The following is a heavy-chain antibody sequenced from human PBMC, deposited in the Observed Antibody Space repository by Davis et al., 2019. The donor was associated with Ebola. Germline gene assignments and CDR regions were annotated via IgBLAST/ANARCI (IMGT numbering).Heavy chain of an antibody. CDR3: ARLASDTAIDY. J-gene: IGHJ4*02. V-gene: IGHV4-30-2*03. Sequence: MPSETLSLTCAVSGGSISSGGYSWSWIRQPPGKGLEWIGSIYYSGSTYYNPSLKSRVTISVDTSKNQFSLKLSSVTAADTAVYYCARLASDTAIDYWGQGTLVTVSS. CDR1: GGSISSGGYS. CDR2: IYYSGST. D-gene: IGHD5-18*01.